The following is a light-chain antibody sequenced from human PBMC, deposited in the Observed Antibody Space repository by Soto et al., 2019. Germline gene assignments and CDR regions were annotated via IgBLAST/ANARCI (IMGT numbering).Light chain of an antibody. CDR1: QSVSIY. V-gene: IGKV3-11*01. J-gene: IGKJ1*01. Sequence: EIVLTQSPATLSWSPGERATLCCRASQSVSIYLAWYQQKPGQAPRLLIYDASNRATGIPARFRGSGSGTDFTLTISSLQPEDFATYYCQHYNSYSEAFGQGTKVELK. CDR2: DAS. CDR3: QHYNSYSEA.